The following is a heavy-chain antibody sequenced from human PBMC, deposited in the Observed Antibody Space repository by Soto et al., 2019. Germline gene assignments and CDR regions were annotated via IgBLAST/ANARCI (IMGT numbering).Heavy chain of an antibody. Sequence: PSETLSLTCAVYGGSFSGYYWSWIRQPPGKGLEWIGEINHSGSTNYNPSLKSRVTISVDTSKNQFSLKLSSVTAADTAVYYCARYKLGDYYGMDVWGQWTTVTVSS. CDR3: ARYKLGDYYGMDV. D-gene: IGHD2-2*01. CDR2: INHSGST. V-gene: IGHV4-34*01. CDR1: GGSFSGYY. J-gene: IGHJ6*02.